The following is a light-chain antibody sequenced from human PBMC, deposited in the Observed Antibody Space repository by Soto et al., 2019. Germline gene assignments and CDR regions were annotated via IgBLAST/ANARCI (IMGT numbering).Light chain of an antibody. Sequence: DIQMTQSPSSLSASVGDRVTITCQASQDISNYLNWYQQKPGKAPKLLIYDASNLETGVPSRFSGSGSGTDFTFTISSLQPEDIATYCCQQYDNLPATFGQGTRLEIK. J-gene: IGKJ5*01. V-gene: IGKV1-33*01. CDR1: QDISNY. CDR2: DAS. CDR3: QQYDNLPAT.